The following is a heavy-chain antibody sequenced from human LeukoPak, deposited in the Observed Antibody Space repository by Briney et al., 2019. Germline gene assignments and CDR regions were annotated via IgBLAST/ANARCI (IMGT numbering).Heavy chain of an antibody. J-gene: IGHJ3*01. CDR2: INHSGRT. V-gene: IGHV4-34*01. D-gene: IGHD2-2*01. CDR1: GGSFTTYY. Sequence: SETLSLTCAVYGGSFTTYYWTWIRQSPEKGLGWIGDINHSGRTNYNPSLESRVSISVDTSQKKFSLRLTSVTAADTAVYFCARETGYDASWGDAFDLWGQGTMVTVSS. CDR3: ARETGYDASWGDAFDL.